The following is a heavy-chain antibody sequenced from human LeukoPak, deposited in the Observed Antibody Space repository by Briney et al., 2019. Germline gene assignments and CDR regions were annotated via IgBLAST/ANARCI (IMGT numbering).Heavy chain of an antibody. V-gene: IGHV3-9*01. D-gene: IGHD3-10*01. CDR1: GFTFDDYA. CDR3: AKDMGGSGNYFLDY. J-gene: IGHJ4*02. CDR2: ISWNSGSI. Sequence: GGSLRLSCAASGFTFDDYAMHWVRQAPGKGLEWVSGISWNSGSIGYADSVKGRFTISRDNAKNSLYLQMNSLRAEDTALYYCAKDMGGSGNYFLDYWGQGTLVTVSS.